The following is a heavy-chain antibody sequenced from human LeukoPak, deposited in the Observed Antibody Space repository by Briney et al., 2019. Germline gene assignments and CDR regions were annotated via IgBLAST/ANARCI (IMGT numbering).Heavy chain of an antibody. CDR2: NNLYSSNK. J-gene: IGHJ4*02. Sequence: GGSLSLSCAVSGFSLSNYNMNWVRQAPGKGLEWFAYNNLYSSNKYYADSVKGRITISTARARSSLYLQMNSLRAEDTAVYYCARDGGTSYEIDYWGQGTLVTVSS. CDR3: ARDGGTSYEIDY. CDR1: GFSLSNYN. V-gene: IGHV3-48*04. D-gene: IGHD1-7*01.